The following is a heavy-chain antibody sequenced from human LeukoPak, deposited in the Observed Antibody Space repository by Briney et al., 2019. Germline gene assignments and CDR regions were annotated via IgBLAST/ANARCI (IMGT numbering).Heavy chain of an antibody. J-gene: IGHJ6*02. D-gene: IGHD1-1*01. CDR2: IYYSGST. CDR3: ARRDVQYYYYGMDV. V-gene: IGHV4-59*08. CDR1: GGSISSYY. Sequence: PSETLSLTCTVSGGSISSYYWSWIRQPPGKGLEWIGYIYYSGSTNYNPSLKSRVTISVDTSKNQFSLKLSSVTAADTAVYYCARRDVQYYYYGMDVWGQGTTVTASS.